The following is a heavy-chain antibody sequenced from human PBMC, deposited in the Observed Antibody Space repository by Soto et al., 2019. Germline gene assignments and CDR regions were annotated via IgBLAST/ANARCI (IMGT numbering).Heavy chain of an antibody. J-gene: IGHJ5*02. Sequence: SESRWLTWAVDGGCFRGLDCSWIRQPPGKGLESIGEINPSGSTTYTPSLKSRVTLSIDTSKNQFSLKLSSVTSADPAVYYCASLPWADYGGIFDPWGQGTLVTVSS. CDR2: INPSGST. D-gene: IGHD4-17*01. CDR3: ASLPWADYGGIFDP. V-gene: IGHV4-34*01. CDR1: GGCFRGLD.